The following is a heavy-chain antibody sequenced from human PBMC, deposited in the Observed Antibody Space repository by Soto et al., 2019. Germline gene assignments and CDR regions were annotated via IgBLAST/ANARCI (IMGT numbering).Heavy chain of an antibody. CDR1: GYTFTSHG. V-gene: IGHV1-8*01. Sequence: GXSVKIVIKASGYTFTSHGLPWVRPALGQGLEWMAGLNPHSGKAAYAQRFQGRLTMTGNASTSTAYMELSGLRSEDTAMYYCARVSSIAARRSYDYGGQRPLVTVSS. CDR2: LNPHSGKA. D-gene: IGHD6-6*01. J-gene: IGHJ4*02. CDR3: ARVSSIAARRSYDY.